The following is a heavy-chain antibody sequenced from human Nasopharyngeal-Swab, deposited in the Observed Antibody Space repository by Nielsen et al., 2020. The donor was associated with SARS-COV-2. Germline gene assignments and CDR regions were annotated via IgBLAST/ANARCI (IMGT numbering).Heavy chain of an antibody. V-gene: IGHV5-10-1*01. CDR2: IDPSDSYT. D-gene: IGHD5-18*01. Sequence: ARQMPGTGLEWMGRIDPSDSYTNYSPSFQGHVTISADKSISTAYLQWSSLKASDTAMYYCAREYTYGYYYYMDVWGKGTTVTVSS. CDR3: AREYTYGYYYYMDV. J-gene: IGHJ6*03.